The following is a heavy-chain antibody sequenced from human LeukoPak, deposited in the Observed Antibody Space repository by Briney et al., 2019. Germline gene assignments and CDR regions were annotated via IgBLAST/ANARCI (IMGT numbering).Heavy chain of an antibody. J-gene: IGHJ4*02. Sequence: SETLSLTCTVSGGSISSGDYYWSWIRQPPGKGLEWIGYIYYSGSTYYNPSLKSRVTISVDTSKNQFSLKLSSVTAADTAVYYCAREGGSSGLFDYWGQGTLVTVSS. CDR3: AREGGSSGLFDY. CDR1: GGSISSGDYY. CDR2: IYYSGST. V-gene: IGHV4-30-4*08. D-gene: IGHD3-22*01.